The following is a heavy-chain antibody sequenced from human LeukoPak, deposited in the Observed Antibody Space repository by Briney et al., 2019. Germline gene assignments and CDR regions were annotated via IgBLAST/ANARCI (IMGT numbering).Heavy chain of an antibody. CDR2: IYYSGST. CDR1: GGSISSYY. CDR3: ARTLSSWPYPEYFQH. Sequence: SETLSLTCTVSGGSISSYYWSWIRQPPGKGLEWIGYIYYSGSTYYNPSLKSRVTISVDTSKNQFSLKLSSVTAADTAVYYCARTLSSWPYPEYFQHWGQGTLVAVSS. J-gene: IGHJ1*01. D-gene: IGHD6-13*01. V-gene: IGHV4-59*08.